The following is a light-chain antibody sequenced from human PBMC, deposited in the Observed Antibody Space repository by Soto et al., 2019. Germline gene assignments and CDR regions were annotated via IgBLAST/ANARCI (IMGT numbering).Light chain of an antibody. CDR1: NIGSKS. Sequence: SYELTQPPSVSVAPGKTARITCGGNNIGSKSVHWYQQKPGQAPVLVIYYDSDRPSGIPERFSGSNSGNTATLTISRVEAGDDADDYCQVWDSSSDHPVVFGGGTKLTVL. J-gene: IGLJ2*01. CDR2: YDS. CDR3: QVWDSSSDHPVV. V-gene: IGLV3-21*04.